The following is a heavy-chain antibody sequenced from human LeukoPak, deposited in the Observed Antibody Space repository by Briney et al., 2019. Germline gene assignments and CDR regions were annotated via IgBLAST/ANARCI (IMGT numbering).Heavy chain of an antibody. V-gene: IGHV3-23*01. CDR1: GFTFSSYA. Sequence: PGGSLRLSCAASGFTFSSYAMSWVRQAPGKGLEWVSGISGSGGSTDYADSVKGRFTISRDNPKNTLYLQMNSLRAEDTAVYYCARGLRNFDYWGQGTLVTVPS. CDR3: ARGLRNFDY. CDR2: ISGSGGST. D-gene: IGHD3-16*01. J-gene: IGHJ4*02.